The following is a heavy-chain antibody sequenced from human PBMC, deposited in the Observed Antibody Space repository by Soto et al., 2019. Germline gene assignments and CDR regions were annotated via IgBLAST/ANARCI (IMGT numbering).Heavy chain of an antibody. CDR2: VYQSGIT. V-gene: IGHV4-4*02. D-gene: IGHD1-1*01. Sequence: QVQLQESGPGLVKTSGTLSLTCAVSTGSISSTTWWTWVRQSPGKTLERIGEVYQSGITTYHPSHDSRVTITIEKSTRRLSLQLTSVTAADTAVYYYARRWVGNGDYLDYWGPGTLVTVSS. CDR3: ARRWVGNGDYLDY. J-gene: IGHJ4*02. CDR1: TGSISSTTW.